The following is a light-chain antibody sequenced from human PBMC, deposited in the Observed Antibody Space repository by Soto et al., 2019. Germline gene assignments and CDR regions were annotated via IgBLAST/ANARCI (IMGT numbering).Light chain of an antibody. CDR2: QDK. Sequence: SYELAQPPSLSVSPGQTARITCSGDKLGDKYAFWYQQKPGQSPVVVIYQDKKRPSGIPERFSGSNSGNTATLTISGTQAMDEADYYCQAWDSSTGVFGGGTQLTVL. CDR1: KLGDKY. CDR3: QAWDSSTGV. J-gene: IGLJ3*02. V-gene: IGLV3-1*01.